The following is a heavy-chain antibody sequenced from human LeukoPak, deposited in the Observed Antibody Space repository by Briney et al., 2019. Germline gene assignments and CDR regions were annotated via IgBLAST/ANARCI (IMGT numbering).Heavy chain of an antibody. V-gene: IGHV3-21*01. CDR3: ARPEAYGDYG. CDR1: GFTFSSYS. CDR2: ISSSSYI. D-gene: IGHD4-17*01. J-gene: IGHJ4*02. Sequence: PGGSLRLSCAASGFTFSSYSMNWVRQAPGKGLEWVSSISSSSYIYYADSVKGRFTISRDNAKNSLYLQMNSLRAEDTAVYYCARPEAYGDYGWGQGTLVTVDS.